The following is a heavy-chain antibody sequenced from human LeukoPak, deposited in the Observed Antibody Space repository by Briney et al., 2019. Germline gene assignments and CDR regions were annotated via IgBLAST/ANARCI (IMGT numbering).Heavy chain of an antibody. CDR3: ARLVNYYDSTNVGDWFDP. CDR2: IYYSGST. CDR1: GGSISSSSYY. J-gene: IGHJ5*02. Sequence: ASETLSLTCTVSGGSISSSSYYWGWIRQPPGKGLEWIGSIYYSGSTYYNPSLKSRVTISVDTSKNQFSLKLSSVTAADTAVYYCARLVNYYDSTNVGDWFDPWGQGTLVTVSS. D-gene: IGHD3-22*01. V-gene: IGHV4-39*07.